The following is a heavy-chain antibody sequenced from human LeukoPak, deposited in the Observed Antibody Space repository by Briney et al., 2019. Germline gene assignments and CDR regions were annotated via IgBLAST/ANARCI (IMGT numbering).Heavy chain of an antibody. V-gene: IGHV4-61*09. CDR1: GGSISSGNYY. J-gene: IGHJ4*02. CDR2: IYTSGST. CDR3: ARLSTVTTSFDY. D-gene: IGHD4-17*01. Sequence: SETLSLTCTVSGGSISSGNYYWSWIRQPAGKGLEWIGHIYTSGSTNYNPSLKSRVTISVDTSKNQFSLKLSSVTAADTAVYYCARLSTVTTSFDYWGQGTLVTVSS.